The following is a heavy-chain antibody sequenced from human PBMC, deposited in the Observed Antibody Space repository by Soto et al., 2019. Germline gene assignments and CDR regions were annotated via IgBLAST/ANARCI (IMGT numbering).Heavy chain of an antibody. Sequence: SGPTLVNPTQTLTLTCTFSGFSLTTTSMCVTWIRQSPGRPLEWLARIDWDDNKFYSPSLKTRLTISKDTSRNQVVLTMTNMDPVDTATYYCARLLRYADSYSGPLDTWGQGTLVTVSS. J-gene: IGHJ4*03. D-gene: IGHD3-9*01. CDR2: IDWDDNK. CDR3: ARLLRYADSYSGPLDT. CDR1: GFSLTTTSMC. V-gene: IGHV2-70*17.